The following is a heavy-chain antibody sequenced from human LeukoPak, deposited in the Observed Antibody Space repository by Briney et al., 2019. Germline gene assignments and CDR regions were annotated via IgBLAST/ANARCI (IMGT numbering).Heavy chain of an antibody. J-gene: IGHJ3*02. CDR2: VYYSGST. D-gene: IGHD5-24*01. CDR1: GGSISSSSYY. CDR3: ARSVGMATMHDAFDI. V-gene: IGHV4-39*01. Sequence: PSETLSLTCTVSGGSISSSSYYWGWIRQPPGKGLEWIGSVYYSGSTYYNPSLKSRVTISVDTSKNQFSLKLSSVTAADTAVYYCARSVGMATMHDAFDIWGQGTMVTVSS.